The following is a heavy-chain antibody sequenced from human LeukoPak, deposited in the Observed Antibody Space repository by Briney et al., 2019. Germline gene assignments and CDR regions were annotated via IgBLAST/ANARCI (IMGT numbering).Heavy chain of an antibody. J-gene: IGHJ4*02. Sequence: GGSLRLSCAASGFTFSSYAMNWIRQAPGKGLEWVSSISSSGTYIYYADLVEGRFTISRDNAKNSLYLQMNSLRAEDTAVYYCAALDHGHDYWGQGTLVTVSS. V-gene: IGHV3-21*01. CDR3: AALDHGHDY. CDR2: ISSSGTYI. CDR1: GFTFSSYA.